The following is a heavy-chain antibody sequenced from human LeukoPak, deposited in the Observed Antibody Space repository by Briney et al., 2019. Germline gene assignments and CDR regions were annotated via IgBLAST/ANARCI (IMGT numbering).Heavy chain of an antibody. J-gene: IGHJ6*03. CDR3: ARHRPLYSSGLGEPYYYYMDV. V-gene: IGHV4-34*01. CDR1: GGSFSGYY. Sequence: SETLSLTCAVHGGSFSGYYWSWIRDPPRKGLEWIWEIYHSGNTNYSPSLKSRVTISVDTSKNQFSLKLSSVTAADTAVYYCARHRPLYSSGLGEPYYYYMDVWGKGTTVTVSS. CDR2: IYHSGNT. D-gene: IGHD6-25*01.